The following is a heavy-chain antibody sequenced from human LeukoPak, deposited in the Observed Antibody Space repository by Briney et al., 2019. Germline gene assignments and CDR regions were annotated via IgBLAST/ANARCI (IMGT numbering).Heavy chain of an antibody. CDR3: ARPYCSGGSCYSYLRTYFDY. V-gene: IGHV3-30*04. CDR2: ISYDGSNK. J-gene: IGHJ4*02. Sequence: GGSLRLSCAASGFTLSSYAMHWVRQDPGKGLEWLAVISYDGSNKYYADSVKGRFTISRDNSKNTLYLQMNSLRAEDTAVYYCARPYCSGGSCYSYLRTYFDYWGQGTLVTVSS. CDR1: GFTLSSYA. D-gene: IGHD2-15*01.